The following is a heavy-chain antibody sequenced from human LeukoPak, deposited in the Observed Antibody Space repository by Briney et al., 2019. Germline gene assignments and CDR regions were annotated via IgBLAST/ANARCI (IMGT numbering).Heavy chain of an antibody. V-gene: IGHV1-8*02. D-gene: IGHD6-19*01. CDR2: MNPNSGNT. Sequence: GASVKVSCKASGYTFTGYYMHWVRQAPGQGLEWMGWMNPNSGNTGYAQKFQGRVTMTRNTSISTAYMELSSLRSEDTAVYYCARGRGIAVAGIRRYYYGMDVWGQGTTVTVSS. J-gene: IGHJ6*02. CDR3: ARGRGIAVAGIRRYYYGMDV. CDR1: GYTFTGYY.